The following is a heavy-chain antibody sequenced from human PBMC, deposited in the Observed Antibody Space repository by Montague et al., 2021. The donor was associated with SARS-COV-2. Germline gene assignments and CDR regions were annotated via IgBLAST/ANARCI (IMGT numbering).Heavy chain of an antibody. Sequence: SLRLSCAASGFTFSSYSMNWVRQAPGKGLEWVSSISSSSSYIYYADSVKGRFTISRDTAKNSLYLQMNSLRAEDTAVYYCARDPLDYGLWSSGSYYNAYYYYYGMDVWGQGTMVTVSS. J-gene: IGHJ6*02. D-gene: IGHD3-10*01. V-gene: IGHV3-21*01. CDR3: ARDPLDYGLWSSGSYYNAYYYYYGMDV. CDR1: GFTFSSYS. CDR2: ISSSSSYI.